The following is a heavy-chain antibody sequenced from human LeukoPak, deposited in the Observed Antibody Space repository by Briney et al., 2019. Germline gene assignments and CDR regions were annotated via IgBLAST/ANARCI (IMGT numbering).Heavy chain of an antibody. Sequence: ASVKVSCKVSGYTLTELSMHWVRQAPGKGLEWMGGFDPEDGETIYAQKFQGRVTMTEDTSTDTAYMELSSLRSEDTAVYYCATYYYDSSSYCSFDYWGQGTLVTVSS. J-gene: IGHJ4*02. CDR2: FDPEDGET. CDR3: ATYYYDSSSYCSFDY. CDR1: GYTLTELS. V-gene: IGHV1-24*01. D-gene: IGHD3-22*01.